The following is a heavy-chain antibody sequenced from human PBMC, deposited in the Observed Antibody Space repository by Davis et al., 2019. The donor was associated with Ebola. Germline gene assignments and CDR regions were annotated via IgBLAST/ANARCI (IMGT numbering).Heavy chain of an antibody. J-gene: IGHJ4*02. CDR1: GFIFNNYA. V-gene: IGHV3-23*01. CDR3: ATTQWLREFDN. CDR2: ITASGTKT. Sequence: GESLKISCAASGFIFNNYAMIWVRQTPGKGLEWVSTITASGTKTYYADSVRGRFIISRDKSNNTLYLEMNSLRVDDTAVYYCATTQWLREFDNWGQGTLVTVSS. D-gene: IGHD6-19*01.